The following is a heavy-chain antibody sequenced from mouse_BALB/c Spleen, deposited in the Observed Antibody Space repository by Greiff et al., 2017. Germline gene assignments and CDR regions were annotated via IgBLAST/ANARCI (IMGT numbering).Heavy chain of an antibody. CDR3: AREGWLPFAY. J-gene: IGHJ3*01. CDR2: IYPYNGGT. Sequence: EVQLQQSGPELVKPGASVKISCKASGYTFTDYNMHWVKQSHGKSLEWIGYIYPYNGGTGYNQKFKSKATLTVDNSSSTAYMELRSLTSEDSAVYYCAREGWLPFAYWGQGTLVTVSA. CDR1: GYTFTDYN. D-gene: IGHD2-3*01. V-gene: IGHV1S29*02.